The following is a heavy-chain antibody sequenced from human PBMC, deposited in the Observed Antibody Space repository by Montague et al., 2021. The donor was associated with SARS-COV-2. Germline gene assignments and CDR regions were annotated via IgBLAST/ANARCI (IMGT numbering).Heavy chain of an antibody. Sequence: PALVKPTQTLTLTCTFSGFSLSTSGEGVGWVRQPPGKALEWLALIYWDDDKRYSPSLKSRSTISKDTTKSEVVLTVANMDPVDTATYYCARYGDYGSWFDPWGQGTLVTVSS. CDR3: ARYGDYGSWFDP. J-gene: IGHJ5*02. CDR2: IYWDDDK. V-gene: IGHV2-5*02. CDR1: GFSLSTSGEG. D-gene: IGHD4-17*01.